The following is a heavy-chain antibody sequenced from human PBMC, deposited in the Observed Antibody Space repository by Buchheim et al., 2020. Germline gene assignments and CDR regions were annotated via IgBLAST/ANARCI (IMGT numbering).Heavy chain of an antibody. CDR2: ISYDGSNK. CDR3: ARDHLAVAGRDYYYGMDV. J-gene: IGHJ6*02. Sequence: QVQLVESGGGVVQPGRSLRLSCAASGFTFSSYAMHWVRQAPGKGLEWVAVISYDGSNKYSADSVKGRFTISRDNSKHTLYLQMNSLRAEDTAVYYCARDHLAVAGRDYYYGMDVWGQGTT. V-gene: IGHV3-30-3*01. D-gene: IGHD6-19*01. CDR1: GFTFSSYA.